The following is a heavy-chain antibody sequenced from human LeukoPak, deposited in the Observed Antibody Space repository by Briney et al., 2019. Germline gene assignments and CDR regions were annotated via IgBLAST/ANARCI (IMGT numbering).Heavy chain of an antibody. V-gene: IGHV4-34*01. J-gene: IGHJ4*02. D-gene: IGHD3-10*02. CDR2: INHSGST. CDR1: GGSFSGYY. Sequence: SETLSLTCAVYGGSFSGYYWSWIRQPPGKGLEWIGEINHSGSTNYNPSLKSRVTISVDTSKNQFSLKLSSVTAADTAVYYCARRLSYVRMVARNAFDYWGQGTLVTVSS. CDR3: ARRLSYVRMVARNAFDY.